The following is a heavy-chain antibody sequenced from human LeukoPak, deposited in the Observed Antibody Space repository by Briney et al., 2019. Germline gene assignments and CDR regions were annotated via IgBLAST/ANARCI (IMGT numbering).Heavy chain of an antibody. Sequence: SETLSLTCTVSGGSISSYYWSWIRQPPGKGLEWIGYIYYSGSTNYNPSLKSRVTISVDTSKNQFSLKLSSVTAADTAVYYCARSSAYYDYVWGSYRPGYYFDYWGQGTLVTVSS. V-gene: IGHV4-59*01. J-gene: IGHJ4*02. CDR3: ARSSAYYDYVWGSYRPGYYFDY. D-gene: IGHD3-16*01. CDR2: IYYSGST. CDR1: GGSISSYY.